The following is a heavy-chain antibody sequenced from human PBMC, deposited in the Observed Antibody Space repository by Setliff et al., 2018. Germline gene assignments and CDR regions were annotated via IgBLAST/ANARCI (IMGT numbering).Heavy chain of an antibody. Sequence: PTLVNPTQTLTLTCTFSGFSFSTSGANVGWIRQPPGKALEWLALIYWDDDKHYNPSLKSRLTITKDTSKSQVVLTMTNMGPVDTATYYCVRLVVTKLNAFDIWGQGTMVTVSS. CDR2: IYWDDDK. CDR3: VRLVVTKLNAFDI. V-gene: IGHV2-5*02. CDR1: GFSFSTSGAN. D-gene: IGHD3-22*01. J-gene: IGHJ3*02.